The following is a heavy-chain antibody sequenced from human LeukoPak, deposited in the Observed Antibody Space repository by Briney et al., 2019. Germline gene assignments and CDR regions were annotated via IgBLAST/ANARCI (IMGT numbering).Heavy chain of an antibody. J-gene: IGHJ5*02. Sequence: SETLSLTCTVSGGSISSGGYYWSWIRQHPGKSLEWIGYIYYSGSTYYNPSLKRRVTISVDTSKNQFSLKLSSVTAADTAVYYCARRKSGSYDWFDPWGQGTLATVSS. D-gene: IGHD1-26*01. CDR1: GGSISSGGYY. CDR2: IYYSGST. CDR3: ARRKSGSYDWFDP. V-gene: IGHV4-31*03.